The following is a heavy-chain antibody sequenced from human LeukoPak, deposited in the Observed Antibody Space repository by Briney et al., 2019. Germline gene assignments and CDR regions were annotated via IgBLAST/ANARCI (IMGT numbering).Heavy chain of an antibody. CDR3: AGGQDYSNYYFDY. CDR2: INSDGSST. Sequence: PGGSLRLSCAASGFTFSSYWMHWVRQAPGKGLVWVSRINSDGSSTSYADSAKGRFTISRDNAKNTLYLQMNSLRAEDTAVYYCAGGQDYSNYYFDYWGQGTLVTVSS. CDR1: GFTFSSYW. V-gene: IGHV3-74*01. J-gene: IGHJ4*02. D-gene: IGHD4-11*01.